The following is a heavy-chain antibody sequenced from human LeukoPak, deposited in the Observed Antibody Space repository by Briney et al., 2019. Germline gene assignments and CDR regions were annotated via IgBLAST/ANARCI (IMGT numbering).Heavy chain of an antibody. CDR3: ARSSRDGWFDY. V-gene: IGHV4-39*01. Sequence: GSLRLSCTVSGGSISSSSSYWGWIRQPPGTGLEWIGSIYYSGSTSYNPSLKSRVTISVDTSKNQFSLNLSSVTAADTAVFYCARSSRDGWFDYWGQGTLVTVSS. CDR2: IYYSGST. J-gene: IGHJ5*01. CDR1: GGSISSSSSY.